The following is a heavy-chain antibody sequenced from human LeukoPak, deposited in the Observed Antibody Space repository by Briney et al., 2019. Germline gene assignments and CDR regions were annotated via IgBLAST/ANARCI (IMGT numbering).Heavy chain of an antibody. Sequence: GGSLRLSCAASGFAFSDYGMHWVRQAPGKGLEWVAVIWYDGSNKYYADSVKGRFTISRDNSKNTLYLQMNSLRAEDTAVYYCARADYSNYVTDYWGQGTLVTVSS. D-gene: IGHD4-11*01. J-gene: IGHJ4*02. CDR3: ARADYSNYVTDY. CDR1: GFAFSDYG. V-gene: IGHV3-33*01. CDR2: IWYDGSNK.